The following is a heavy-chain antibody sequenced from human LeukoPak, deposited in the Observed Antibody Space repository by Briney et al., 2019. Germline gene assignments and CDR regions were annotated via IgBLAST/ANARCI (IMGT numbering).Heavy chain of an antibody. J-gene: IGHJ5*02. V-gene: IGHV1-69*05. CDR2: IIPIFGTA. CDR1: GGTFSSYA. D-gene: IGHD2-15*01. Sequence: SVKVSCKASGGTFSSYAISWVRQAPGQGLEWMGGIIPIFGTANYAQKFQGRVTITTDESTSTAYMELSSLRSEDTAVYYCASVPTVVAANNWFDPWGQGTLATVSS. CDR3: ASVPTVVAANNWFDP.